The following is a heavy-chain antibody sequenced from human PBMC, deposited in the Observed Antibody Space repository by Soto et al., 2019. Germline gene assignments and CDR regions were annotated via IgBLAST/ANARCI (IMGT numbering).Heavy chain of an antibody. V-gene: IGHV4-59*08. J-gene: IGHJ4*02. CDR2: IYYSGST. CDR1: GGSISSYY. D-gene: IGHD6-6*01. CDR3: ARSSITPRLFMYPFDY. Sequence: SETLSLTCTVSGGSISSYYWSWIRQPPGKGLECIGYIYYSGSTNYNPSLKSRVTISVDMSNHQFSLRLNSVTAADTAVYYCARSSITPRLFMYPFDYWGQGTLVTVSS.